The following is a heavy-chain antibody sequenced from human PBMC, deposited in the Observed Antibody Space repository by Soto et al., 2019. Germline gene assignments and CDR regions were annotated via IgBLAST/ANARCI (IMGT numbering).Heavy chain of an antibody. CDR1: GDSVSSSSAA. CDR3: ARDRCKGYYSDY. J-gene: IGHJ4*02. CDR2: TYYRSQWYN. V-gene: IGHV6-1*01. D-gene: IGHD4-17*01. Sequence: SQTLSLTCAISGDSVSSSSAAWNWIRQSPSRGLEWLGRTYYRSQWYNDYAVSVKGRISINPDTSRNQFSLQLNSVTPEDTAVYDCARDRCKGYYSDYWGLGTLVTVSS.